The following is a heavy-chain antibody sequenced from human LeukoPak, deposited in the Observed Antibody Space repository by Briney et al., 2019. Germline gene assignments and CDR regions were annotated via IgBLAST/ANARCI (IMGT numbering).Heavy chain of an antibody. D-gene: IGHD3-10*01. CDR2: IGHTLGST. V-gene: IGHV3-23*01. Sequence: GGSLRLSCAPSGFTVSDYAMSWVRQAPGKGLEWVSSIGHTLGSTYYTESVKVRFIISRDSSKNTVFLRMNSLRADDTAVYYCAKDPFYYGTGGPTWGQGTLVTVSS. J-gene: IGHJ4*02. CDR1: GFTVSDYA. CDR3: AKDPFYYGTGGPT.